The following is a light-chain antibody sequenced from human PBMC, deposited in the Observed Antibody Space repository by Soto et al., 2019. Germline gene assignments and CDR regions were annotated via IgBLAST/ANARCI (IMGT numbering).Light chain of an antibody. CDR2: EVS. Sequence: CTGTSSDVGGYNYVSWYQQHPGKAPKLMIYEVSKRPSGVPDRFSGSKSGNTASLTVSGLQAEDEADYYCSSYAGSNNLVFGGGTKLTVL. CDR3: SSYAGSNNLV. CDR1: SSDVGGYNY. J-gene: IGLJ3*02. V-gene: IGLV2-8*01.